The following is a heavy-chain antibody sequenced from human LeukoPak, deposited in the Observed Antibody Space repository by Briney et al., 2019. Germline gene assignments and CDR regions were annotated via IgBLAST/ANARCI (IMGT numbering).Heavy chain of an antibody. Sequence: GGSLRLSCAASGFTFSSYWMSWVRQAPGKGLEWVTNIKQDGSEKYYVDSVKGRFTISRDNAKNSLYLQMNSLRAEDTALYYCARGDVEGWFDPWGQGTLVTVSS. J-gene: IGHJ5*02. CDR2: IKQDGSEK. CDR1: GFTFSSYW. CDR3: ARGDVEGWFDP. V-gene: IGHV3-7*03.